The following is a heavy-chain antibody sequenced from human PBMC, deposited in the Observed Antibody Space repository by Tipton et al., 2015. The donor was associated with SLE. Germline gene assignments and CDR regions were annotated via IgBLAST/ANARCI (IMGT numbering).Heavy chain of an antibody. Sequence: TLSLTCAVYGGSFSVYYWSWIRQPAGKGLYCIVRIYTSGSTNYNPSLKSRVTMSVDTSTNQFSLKLSSVTAADTAVYYCARGCWSGYCPIHYYYYMAVWGKGTTGTVPS. CDR3: ARGCWSGYCPIHYYYYMAV. V-gene: IGHV4-59*10. J-gene: IGHJ6*03. D-gene: IGHD3-3*01. CDR1: GGSFSVYY. CDR2: IYTSGST.